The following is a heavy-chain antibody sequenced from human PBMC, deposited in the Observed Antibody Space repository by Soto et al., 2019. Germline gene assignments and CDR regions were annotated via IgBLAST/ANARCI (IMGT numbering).Heavy chain of an antibody. CDR3: AKSISSSGWYGPDDY. D-gene: IGHD6-19*01. V-gene: IGHV3-23*01. CDR1: GFTFSSYA. Sequence: GGSLRLSCAASGFTFSSYAMSWVRQAPGKGLEWVSAISGSGGSTYYADSVKGRFTISRDNSKNTLYLQMNSLRAEDRAVYYCAKSISSSGWYGPDDYWGQGTLVTVSS. J-gene: IGHJ4*02. CDR2: ISGSGGST.